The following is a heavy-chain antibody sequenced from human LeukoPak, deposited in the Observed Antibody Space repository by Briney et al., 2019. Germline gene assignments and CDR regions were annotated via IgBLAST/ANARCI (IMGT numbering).Heavy chain of an antibody. Sequence: GGSLRLSCAASGFTFGDYDMHWVRQAPGKGLEWVSLIRADGATTRYTDSVKGRFTISRDNSKDSLYLQMNSLRTEDTALYYCARDNTGSYEYWGQGTLVTVSP. CDR3: ARDNTGSYEY. V-gene: IGHV3-43*02. CDR1: GFTFGDYD. J-gene: IGHJ4*02. D-gene: IGHD1-26*01. CDR2: IRADGATT.